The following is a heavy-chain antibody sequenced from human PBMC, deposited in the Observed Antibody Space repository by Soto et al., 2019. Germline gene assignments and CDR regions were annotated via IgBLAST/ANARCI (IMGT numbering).Heavy chain of an antibody. CDR2: IYHSGST. J-gene: IGHJ5*02. CDR3: ARFPDR. CDR1: GGSSSSGGYS. V-gene: IGHV4-30-2*01. Sequence: QLQLQESGSGLVKPSQTMSITCAVSGGSSSSGGYSWSWIRQPPVKGLEWIGYIYHSGSTYYNPSLKSRVTISVDRYKNQFSLKLSSVTAADTAVYYCARFPDRWCQGTLVTVSS.